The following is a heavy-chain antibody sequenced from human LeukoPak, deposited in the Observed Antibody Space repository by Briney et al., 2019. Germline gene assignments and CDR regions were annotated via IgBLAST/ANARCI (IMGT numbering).Heavy chain of an antibody. CDR1: GYTFTSYD. D-gene: IGHD2-15*01. CDR3: ARVRCSGGSCYSRSQFDY. CDR2: MNPNSGNT. J-gene: IGHJ4*02. V-gene: IGHV1-8*03. Sequence: ASVKVSCKASGYTFTSYDINWVRQATGQGLEWMGWMNPNSGNTGYAQKFQGRVTITRNTSISTAYMELSRLRSDDTAVYYCARVRCSGGSCYSRSQFDYWGQGTLVTVSS.